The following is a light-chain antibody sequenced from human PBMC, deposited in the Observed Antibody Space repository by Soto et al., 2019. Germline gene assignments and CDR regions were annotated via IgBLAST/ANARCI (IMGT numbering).Light chain of an antibody. CDR2: EIS. Sequence: QSALTQPASVSGSPGQSITISCTGTSSDVGGYNSVSWYKQHPGKAPKLIIYEISNRPSGVSTRFSGSKSGNTASLTISGLQAEDEADYYCSSYTSSVTYVFGTGTKLTVL. V-gene: IGLV2-14*03. CDR3: SSYTSSVTYV. CDR1: SSDVGGYNS. J-gene: IGLJ1*01.